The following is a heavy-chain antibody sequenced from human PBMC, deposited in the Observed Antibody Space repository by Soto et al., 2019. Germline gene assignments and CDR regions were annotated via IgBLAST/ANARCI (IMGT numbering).Heavy chain of an antibody. J-gene: IGHJ4*02. D-gene: IGHD2-21*02. Sequence: QVQLVESGGGLVNPGRSLRLSCAASGFTFSDYYMSWIRQAPGKGLEWVSYISSSGNTILYVDSVKGRFTISRDNAKNSLYLQMNSLRAEDTAVYYCASEDSADGGHSLAYWGQGILVIVSS. CDR3: ASEDSADGGHSLAY. V-gene: IGHV3-11*01. CDR2: ISSSGNTI. CDR1: GFTFSDYY.